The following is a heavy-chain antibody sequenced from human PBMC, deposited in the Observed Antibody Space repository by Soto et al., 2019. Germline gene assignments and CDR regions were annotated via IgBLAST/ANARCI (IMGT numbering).Heavy chain of an antibody. V-gene: IGHV4-39*02. D-gene: IGHD2-2*03. CDR3: ARLNGYCVSNNWHGYYGMDV. J-gene: IGHJ6*02. Sequence: QLQLQESGPGLVKPSETLSLTCTVSGGSVSTNSYSWGWIRQSPGKGLEWIGTIYSSENTYYNPSLLRRATISVDTTKNHFSPRLSSVTAAATAVYYCARLNGYCVSNNWHGYYGMDVGGQGTTVTVS. CDR2: IYSSENT. CDR1: GGSVSTNSYS.